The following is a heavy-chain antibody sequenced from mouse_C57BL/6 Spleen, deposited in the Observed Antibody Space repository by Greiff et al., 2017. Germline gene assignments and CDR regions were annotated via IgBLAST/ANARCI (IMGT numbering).Heavy chain of an antibody. CDR3: TSSGYYNWFAY. CDR1: GYTFTSYW. D-gene: IGHD1-1*01. CDR2: IDPSDSYT. Sequence: QVQLQQPGAELVMPGASVKLSCKASGYTFTSYWMHWVKQRPGQGLEWIGEIDPSDSYTNYNQKVKGKSTLTVDKSSSTAYMQLSSLTSEDSAVYYCTSSGYYNWFAYWGQGTLVTVSA. J-gene: IGHJ3*01. V-gene: IGHV1-69*01.